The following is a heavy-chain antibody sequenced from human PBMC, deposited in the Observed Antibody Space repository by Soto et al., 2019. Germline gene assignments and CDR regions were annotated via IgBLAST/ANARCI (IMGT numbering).Heavy chain of an antibody. CDR1: GGSVSGSYYY. J-gene: IGHJ4*02. CDR2: VFHTGFT. V-gene: IGHV4-39*01. D-gene: IGHD1-1*01. Sequence: PSETLSLTCAVSGGSVSGSYYYWAWLRQSPGKGPEWIGSVFHTGFTSYNPSLESRVSVSVDTSKSQFSLKLSDVTASDTAVYYCATAKQGYNWNYFDYWGQGALVTVFS. CDR3: ATAKQGYNWNYFDY.